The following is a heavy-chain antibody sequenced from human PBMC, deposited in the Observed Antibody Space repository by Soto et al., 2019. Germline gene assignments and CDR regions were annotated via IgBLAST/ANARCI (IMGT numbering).Heavy chain of an antibody. Sequence: QVQLQQWGAGLLKPSETLSLTCAVYGGSFSGYYWSWIRQPPGKGLAWIGEINHSGSTNYNPSLKSRVTISVDTSKKQFSMKLSSVTAADTAVYYCARGPYDFWSGYPYYFDYWGQGTLVTVSS. D-gene: IGHD3-3*01. CDR2: INHSGST. CDR3: ARGPYDFWSGYPYYFDY. J-gene: IGHJ4*02. V-gene: IGHV4-34*01. CDR1: GGSFSGYY.